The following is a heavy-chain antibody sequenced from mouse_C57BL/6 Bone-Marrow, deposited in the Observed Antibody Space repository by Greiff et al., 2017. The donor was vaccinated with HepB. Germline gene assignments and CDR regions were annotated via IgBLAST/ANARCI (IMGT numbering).Heavy chain of an antibody. J-gene: IGHJ3*01. CDR2: INPSSGYT. Sequence: QVQLKESGAELARPGASVKMSCKASGYTFTSYTMHWVKQRPGQGLEWIGYINPSSGYTKYNQKFKDKATLTADKSSSTAYMQLSSLTSEDSAVYYCARLDDGYYEPSAYWGQGTLSLSLQ. D-gene: IGHD2-3*01. CDR1: GYTFTSYT. CDR3: ARLDDGYYEPSAY. V-gene: IGHV1-4*01.